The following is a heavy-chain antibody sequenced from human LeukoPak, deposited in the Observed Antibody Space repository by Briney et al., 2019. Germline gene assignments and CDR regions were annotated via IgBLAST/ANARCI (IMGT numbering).Heavy chain of an antibody. CDR3: ARGPGWGYDYDDYGALDY. J-gene: IGHJ4*02. CDR2: ISYDGSNK. V-gene: IGHV3-30*03. CDR1: GFTFSSFA. D-gene: IGHD4-17*01. Sequence: PGGSLRLSCTASGFTFSSFAMHWVRQAPGKGLETVAIISYDGSNKYYADSVKGRFTISRDSSKNTLSLQMHSLRTEDTAVYFCARGPGWGYDYDDYGALDYWGQGTLVTVSS.